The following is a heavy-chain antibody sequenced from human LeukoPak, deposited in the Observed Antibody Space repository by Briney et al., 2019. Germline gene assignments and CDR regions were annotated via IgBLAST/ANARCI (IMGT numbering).Heavy chain of an antibody. CDR3: AKDLYVGRIAAAGAFDY. CDR1: GFTFSSYG. Sequence: GGSLRLSCGDSGFTFSSYGMSWVRQAPGNGLEWVSVISGSGGSTYYADSVKGRLTISRDNSKNTLYLQMNSLRAEDTAVYYCAKDLYVGRIAAAGAFDYWGQGTLVTVSS. CDR2: ISGSGGST. J-gene: IGHJ4*02. V-gene: IGHV3-23*01. D-gene: IGHD6-13*01.